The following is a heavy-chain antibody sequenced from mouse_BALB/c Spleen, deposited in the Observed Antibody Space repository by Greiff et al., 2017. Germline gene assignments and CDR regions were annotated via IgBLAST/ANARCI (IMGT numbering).Heavy chain of an antibody. CDR2: ISSGGSYT. CDR3: ARHKNYRYDDAMDY. V-gene: IGHV5-6*01. J-gene: IGHJ4*01. Sequence: EVQLVESGGDLVKPGGSLKLSCAASGFTFSSYGLSWVRPTPDKRLEWVATISSGGSYTYYPDSVKGRFTISRDNAKNTLYLQMSSLKSEDTAMYYCARHKNYRYDDAMDYWGQGTSVTVSS. CDR1: GFTFSSYG. D-gene: IGHD2-14*01.